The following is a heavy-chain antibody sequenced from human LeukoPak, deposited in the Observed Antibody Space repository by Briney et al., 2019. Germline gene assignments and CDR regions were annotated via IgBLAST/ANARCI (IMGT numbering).Heavy chain of an antibody. Sequence: GGSLRLSCAASGFTFDDYTMHWVRQAPGKGLEWVSTVSGSGGSTYYADSVKGRFTISRDNSNNTLYLQMNSLRAEDTAVYYCAKGAASRGYTYVANWGQGTLVTVSS. CDR3: AKGAASRGYTYVAN. CDR1: GFTFDDYT. J-gene: IGHJ4*02. V-gene: IGHV3-23*01. CDR2: VSGSGGST. D-gene: IGHD5-18*01.